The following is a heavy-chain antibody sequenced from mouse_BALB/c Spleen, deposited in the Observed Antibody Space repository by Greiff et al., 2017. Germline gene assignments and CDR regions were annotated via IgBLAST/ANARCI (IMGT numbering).Heavy chain of an antibody. CDR2: ISSGSSTI. CDR3: ARSMIMFYAMDY. J-gene: IGHJ4*01. V-gene: IGHV5-17*02. Sequence: EVQLVESGGGLVQPGGSRKLSCAASGFTFSSFGMHWVRQAPEKGLEWVAYISSGSSTIYYADTVKGRFTISRDNPKNTLFLQMTSLRSEDTAMYYCARSMIMFYAMDYWGQGTSVTVSS. D-gene: IGHD2-4*01. CDR1: GFTFSSFG.